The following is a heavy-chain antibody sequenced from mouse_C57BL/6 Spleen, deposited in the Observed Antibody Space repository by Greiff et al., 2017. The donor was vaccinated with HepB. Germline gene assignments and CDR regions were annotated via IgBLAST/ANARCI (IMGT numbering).Heavy chain of an antibody. J-gene: IGHJ4*01. V-gene: IGHV5-17*01. CDR1: GFTFSDYG. Sequence: EVKLMESGGGLVKPGGSLKLSCAASGFTFSDYGMHWVRQAPEKGLEWVAYIRSGSSTIYYADTVKGRFTISKDNANNTHILQMTSLRSEDTAMYYCALYYGYAMDYWGQGTSVTVSS. CDR2: IRSGSSTI. CDR3: ALYYGYAMDY. D-gene: IGHD1-1*01.